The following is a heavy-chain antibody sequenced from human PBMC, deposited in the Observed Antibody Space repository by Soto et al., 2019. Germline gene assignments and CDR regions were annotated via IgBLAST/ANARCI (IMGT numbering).Heavy chain of an antibody. CDR1: GFTFSSDS. J-gene: IGHJ4*02. V-gene: IGHV3-21*01. CDR3: ARETDVWFDY. Sequence: EVQLVESGGGLVKPGGSLKLSCAASGFTFSSDSMNWVRQAPGKGLEWVSSISSSGSTIYYADSVKGRFTISRDNAKNSLYLQMNSLRAEDTAVYYCARETDVWFDYWGQGTLVTVSS. D-gene: IGHD3-3*01. CDR2: ISSSGSTI.